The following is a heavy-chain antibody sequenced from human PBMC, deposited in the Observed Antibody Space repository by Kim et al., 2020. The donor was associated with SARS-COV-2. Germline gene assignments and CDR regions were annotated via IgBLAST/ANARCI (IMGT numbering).Heavy chain of an antibody. J-gene: IGHJ3*02. V-gene: IGHV3-43*01. Sequence: GRFTISRDNSKNSLYLQMNSLRTEDTALYYCAKAPYYYDSSGYSPVPFDIWGQGTMVTVSS. CDR3: AKAPYYYDSSGYSPVPFDI. D-gene: IGHD3-22*01.